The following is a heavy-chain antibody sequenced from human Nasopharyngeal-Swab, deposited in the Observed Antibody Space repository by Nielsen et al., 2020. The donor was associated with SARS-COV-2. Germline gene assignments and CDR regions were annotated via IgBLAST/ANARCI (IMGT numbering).Heavy chain of an antibody. Sequence: SVKVSCKASGFTFPSSAVQCVRPARGQRLVWIGCLVVGSGYTNYAQKFQERVTILRDMSTSTAYMEVSSLRSEDTAVYFCAADLQTTMAHWYFDLWGRGTLVTVSS. D-gene: IGHD1/OR15-1a*01. CDR3: AADLQTTMAHWYFDL. CDR1: GFTFPSSA. J-gene: IGHJ2*01. CDR2: LVVGSGYT. V-gene: IGHV1-58*01.